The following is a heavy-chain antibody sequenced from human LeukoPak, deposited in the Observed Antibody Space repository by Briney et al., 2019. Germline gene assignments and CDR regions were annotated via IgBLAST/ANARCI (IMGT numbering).Heavy chain of an antibody. CDR1: GGSIRSHY. V-gene: IGHV4-59*11. CDR3: ARAPVVRGVFGWFDF. CDR2: RHDSGSS. Sequence: SETLSLTCSVSGGSIRSHYWIWFRQPPGKGLEWIGHRHDSGSSNYNPSLKSRVTISIDTSKNQFSLILNSVTAADTADYYCARAPVVRGVFGWFDFWGQGLLVTVSS. J-gene: IGHJ5*01. D-gene: IGHD3-10*01.